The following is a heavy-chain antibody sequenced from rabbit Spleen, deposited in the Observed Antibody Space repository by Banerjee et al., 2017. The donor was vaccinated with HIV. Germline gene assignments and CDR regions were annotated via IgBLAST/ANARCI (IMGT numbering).Heavy chain of an antibody. CDR2: IASGSSGFT. Sequence: QQLVESGGGLVKPGASLTLTCKASGFSFSSGYDMCWVRQAPGKGLEWIACIASGSSGFTYSATWAKGRFTISKTSSTTVTLQMTSLTVADTATYFCARDAGSGHYIDAYFDLWGQGTLVTVS. CDR1: GFSFSSGYD. CDR3: ARDAGSGHYIDAYFDL. J-gene: IGHJ4*01. D-gene: IGHD8-1*01. V-gene: IGHV1S40*01.